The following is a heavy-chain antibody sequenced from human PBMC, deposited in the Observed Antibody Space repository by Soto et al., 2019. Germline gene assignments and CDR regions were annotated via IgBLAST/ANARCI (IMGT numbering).Heavy chain of an antibody. V-gene: IGHV3-21*01. J-gene: IGHJ4*02. Sequence: EVQLVESGGGLVKPGGSLRLFCAASGFTFSSYSMNWVRQAPGKGLEWVSSNSSSRSYIYYGDSVKGRFTISRDNAKNSRYLQMNSLRVEDTAVYYCARDFCRGDYVVGWGAYWGQGSQVTVSS. CDR3: ARDFCRGDYVVGWGAY. CDR1: GFTFSSYS. D-gene: IGHD4-17*01. CDR2: NSSSRSYI.